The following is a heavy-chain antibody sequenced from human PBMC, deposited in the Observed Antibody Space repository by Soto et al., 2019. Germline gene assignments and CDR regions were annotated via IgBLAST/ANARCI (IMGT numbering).Heavy chain of an antibody. Sequence: ASVKVSCKASGYTFTCYYMHWVRQAPGQGLEWMGWISAYNGNTNYAQKLQGRVTMTTDTSTSTAYMELRSLRSDDTAVYYCARDTVTTFSLDYWGQGTLVTVSS. D-gene: IGHD4-17*01. V-gene: IGHV1-18*04. J-gene: IGHJ4*02. CDR3: ARDTVTTFSLDY. CDR1: GYTFTCYY. CDR2: ISAYNGNT.